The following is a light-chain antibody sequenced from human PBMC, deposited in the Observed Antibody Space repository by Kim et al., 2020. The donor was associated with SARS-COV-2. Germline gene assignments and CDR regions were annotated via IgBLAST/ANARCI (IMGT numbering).Light chain of an antibody. J-gene: IGLJ3*02. CDR1: SLRNYY. CDR3: NSRDSSNNHWV. CDR2: SKN. Sequence: ALEQTVRITGLGDSLRNYYASWYQQKPGQAPILVIYSKNNRPSGIPDRFSGSSSGNTASLTITGAQAEDEADYYCNSRDSSNNHWVFGGGTQLTVL. V-gene: IGLV3-19*01.